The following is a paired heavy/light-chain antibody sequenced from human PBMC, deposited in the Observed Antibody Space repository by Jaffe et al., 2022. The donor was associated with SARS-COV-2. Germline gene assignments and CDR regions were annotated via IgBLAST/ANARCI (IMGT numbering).Light chain of an antibody. V-gene: IGKV2-28*01. CDR2: LGS. J-gene: IGKJ1*01. CDR1: QSLLHSNGYNY. Sequence: DIVMTQSPLSLPVTPGEPASISCRSSQSLLHSNGYNYLDWYLQKPGQSPQLLIYLGSNRASGVPDRFSGSGSGTDFTLKISRVEAEDVGVYYCMQALQTPPWTFGQGTKVEIK. CDR3: MQALQTPPWT.
Heavy chain of an antibody. D-gene: IGHD6-19*01. CDR1: GFTFSSYE. CDR3: ARDIVAPNSQWLVPGSYLYYGMDV. V-gene: IGHV3-48*03. J-gene: IGHJ6*02. Sequence: EVQLVESGGGLVQPGGSLRLSCAASGFTFSSYEMNWVRQAPGKGLEWVSYISSSGSTIYYADSVKGRFTISRDNAKNSLYLQMNSLRAEDTAVYYCARDIVAPNSQWLVPGSYLYYGMDVWGQGTTVTVSS. CDR2: ISSSGSTI.